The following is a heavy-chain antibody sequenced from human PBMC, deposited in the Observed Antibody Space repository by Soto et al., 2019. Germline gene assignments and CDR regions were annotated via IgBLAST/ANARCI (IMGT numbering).Heavy chain of an antibody. J-gene: IGHJ5*01. D-gene: IGHD1-26*01. V-gene: IGHV3-30*18. Sequence: QVQLVESGGGVVQPGRSLRLSCTASGFTFRDYGIHWVRQAPGKGLEWVAIISYSGAVKYYGDSVRGRFSISRDNSKNTVKREMYRLRREDSALYYGAKERVRDYRNSRHGFESWGQGTLVTVSS. CDR1: GFTFRDYG. CDR3: AKERVRDYRNSRHGFES. CDR2: ISYSGAVK.